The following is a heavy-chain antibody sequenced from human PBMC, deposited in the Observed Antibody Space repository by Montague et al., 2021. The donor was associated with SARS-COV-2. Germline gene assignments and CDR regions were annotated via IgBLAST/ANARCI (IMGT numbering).Heavy chain of an antibody. D-gene: IGHD3-10*01. J-gene: IGHJ5*02. Sequence: SLRLSCAASGFTVSSNYMTWVRQAPGKGLEWVSLIYSSGSTFYADSVQGRFTISRDNSNNTLYLLMNSLKAEDTAVYYCARQILTMVRGVPRNWFDPWGQGTLVTVSS. CDR3: ARQILTMVRGVPRNWFDP. CDR1: GFTVSSNY. CDR2: IYSSGST. V-gene: IGHV3-66*04.